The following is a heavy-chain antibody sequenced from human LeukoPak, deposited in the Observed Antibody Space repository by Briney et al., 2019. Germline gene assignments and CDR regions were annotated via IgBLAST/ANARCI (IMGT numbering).Heavy chain of an antibody. D-gene: IGHD2-15*01. CDR1: GFTFSSYW. V-gene: IGHV3-74*01. J-gene: IGHJ5*02. Sequence: GGSLRLSCAASGFTFSSYWMHWVRQAPGKGLVWVSRIKSDGSTTNYADSVKGRFTISRDNAENTMYLQMNSLRVEDTAVYYCTRRVSATRWFDPWGQGTLVTVSS. CDR2: IKSDGSTT. CDR3: TRRVSATRWFDP.